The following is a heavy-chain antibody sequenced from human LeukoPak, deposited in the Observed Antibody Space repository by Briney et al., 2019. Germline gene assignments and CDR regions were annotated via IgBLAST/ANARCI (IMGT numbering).Heavy chain of an antibody. V-gene: IGHV1-58*01. CDR2: IVVGSGNT. CDR1: GFTFTSSA. J-gene: IGHJ3*01. D-gene: IGHD3-22*01. CDR3: AAEAAYYYDSRDAFDV. Sequence: SVRVSCKASGFTFTSSAVQWVRQARGQRLEWIGWIVVGSGNTNYAQKFQERVTITRDMSTSLVYMELSSLRSEDTAVYYCAAEAAYYYDSRDAFDVWGQGTMVTVSS.